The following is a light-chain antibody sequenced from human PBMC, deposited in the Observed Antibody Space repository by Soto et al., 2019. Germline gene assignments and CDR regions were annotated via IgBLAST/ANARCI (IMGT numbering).Light chain of an antibody. CDR1: SSNIGNNY. CDR2: ESD. V-gene: IGLV1-51*02. Sequence: QSVLTQPPSVSAAPGQMVTISRSGSSSNIGNNYVSWYQQLPGTAPKLLIYESDKRPSGIPDRFSGSKSGTSATLGIAGLQTGDEADYYCGTWDTSLSVVFGGGTKLTVL. J-gene: IGLJ2*01. CDR3: GTWDTSLSVV.